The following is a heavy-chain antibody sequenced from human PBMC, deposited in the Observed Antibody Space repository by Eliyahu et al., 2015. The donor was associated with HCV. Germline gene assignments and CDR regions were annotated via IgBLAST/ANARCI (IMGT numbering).Heavy chain of an antibody. CDR1: GXLFXDYE. CDR2: IXXGGHTI. CDR3: TRDREFNYYYGMDV. V-gene: IGHV3-48*03. Sequence: EVQLVESGGGVVQPGGSLTLSCTXSGXLFXDYEMNWVRQAPGKXLEWVSHIXXGGHTIYYADSVKGRFTVSRDNARNSLFLQMNNLRAEDTAVYYCTRDREFNYYYGMDVWGQGTTVTVSS. J-gene: IGHJ6*02. D-gene: IGHD3-10*01.